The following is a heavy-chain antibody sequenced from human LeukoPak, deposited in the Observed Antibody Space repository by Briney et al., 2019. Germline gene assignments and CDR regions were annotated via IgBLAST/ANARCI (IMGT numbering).Heavy chain of an antibody. Sequence: VASVKVSCKASGYTFTGYYMHWVRQAPGQGLEWMGGIIPIFGTANYAQKFQGRVTITADKSTSTAYMELSSLRSEDTAVYYCASYPSSGSYYADAFDIWGQGTMVTVSS. J-gene: IGHJ3*02. CDR3: ASYPSSGSYYADAFDI. CDR2: IIPIFGTA. CDR1: GYTFTGYY. D-gene: IGHD3-10*01. V-gene: IGHV1-69*06.